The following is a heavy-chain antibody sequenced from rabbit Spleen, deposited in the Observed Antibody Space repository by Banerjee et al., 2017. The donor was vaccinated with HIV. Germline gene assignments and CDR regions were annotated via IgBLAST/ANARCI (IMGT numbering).Heavy chain of an antibody. CDR2: INIATGKS. Sequence: QEQLVESGGGLVKPEGSLTLTCKASGFSFSDRDVMCWVRQAPGKGLEWIACINIATGKSVYASWAKGRFIMFRTSSTTVTLQMTSLTAADTATYFCARDLVVVIGWNFNLWGPGTLVTVS. CDR1: GFSFSDRDV. V-gene: IGHV1S45*01. D-gene: IGHD8-1*01. CDR3: ARDLVVVIGWNFNL. J-gene: IGHJ4*01.